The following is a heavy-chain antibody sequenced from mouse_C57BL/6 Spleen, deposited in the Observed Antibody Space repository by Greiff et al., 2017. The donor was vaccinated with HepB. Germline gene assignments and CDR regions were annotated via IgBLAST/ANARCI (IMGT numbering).Heavy chain of an antibody. CDR2: IDPETGGT. CDR1: GYTFTDYE. D-gene: IGHD6-1*01. J-gene: IGHJ4*01. Sequence: QVQLQQSGAELVRPGASVTLSCKASGYTFTDYEMHWVKQTPVHGLEWIGAIDPETGGTAYNQKFKGKAILTADKSSSTAYMELRSLTSEDSAVSYFTRADVQRYAMDYWGQGTSATVSS. CDR3: TRADVQRYAMDY. V-gene: IGHV1-15*01.